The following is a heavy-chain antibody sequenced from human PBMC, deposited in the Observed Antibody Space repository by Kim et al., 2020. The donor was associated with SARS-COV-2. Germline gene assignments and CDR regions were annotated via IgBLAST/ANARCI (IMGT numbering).Heavy chain of an antibody. J-gene: IGHJ4*02. CDR3: ATKALELLPVDDY. D-gene: IGHD1-26*01. Sequence: ADSVKGRFTISRDNSKRTLYLQTNSLRAEDTAVYYCATKALELLPVDDYWGQGTLVTVSS. V-gene: IGHV3-23*01.